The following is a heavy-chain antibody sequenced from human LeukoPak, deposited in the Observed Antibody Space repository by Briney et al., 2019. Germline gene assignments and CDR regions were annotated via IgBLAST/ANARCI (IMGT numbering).Heavy chain of an antibody. CDR1: GGSISSGGYY. J-gene: IGHJ4*02. CDR3: ARHLSREITAVGY. Sequence: SQTLSLTCTVSGGSISSGGYYWSWIRQPPGKGLEWIGYIYYSGSTNYNPSLKSRVTISVGTSKNQFSLKLSSVTAADTAVYYCARHLSREITAVGYWGQGTLVTVSS. V-gene: IGHV4-61*08. D-gene: IGHD6-6*01. CDR2: IYYSGST.